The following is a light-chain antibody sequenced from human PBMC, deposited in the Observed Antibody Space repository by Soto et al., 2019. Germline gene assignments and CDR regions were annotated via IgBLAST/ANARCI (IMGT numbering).Light chain of an antibody. V-gene: IGKV3-20*01. CDR1: QSVSSSY. J-gene: IGKJ5*01. Sequence: EIVLTQSPGTLSLSQGERATLSCRASQSVSSSYLAWYQQKPGQAPRLLIYGASSRATGIPDRFSGSGSGTDFPLTISRLEPEDFAVCYCQQYGSSPITFGQGTRLAIK. CDR2: GAS. CDR3: QQYGSSPIT.